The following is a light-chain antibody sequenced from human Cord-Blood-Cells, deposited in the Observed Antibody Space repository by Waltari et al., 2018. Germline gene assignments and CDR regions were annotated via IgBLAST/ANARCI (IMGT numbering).Light chain of an antibody. J-gene: IGKJ1*01. CDR2: GAS. V-gene: IGKV3-20*01. CDR3: QQYGSSPRT. CDR1: QSVSSSY. Sequence: EIVLTQSPGTLSLSPGERATLSCRASQSVSSSYLAWYQQKPGQAPRLLIYGASSRATGIPDRFSGSESGTDFTLTSSRLEPEDFAVYYCQQYGSSPRTFGQGTKLEIK.